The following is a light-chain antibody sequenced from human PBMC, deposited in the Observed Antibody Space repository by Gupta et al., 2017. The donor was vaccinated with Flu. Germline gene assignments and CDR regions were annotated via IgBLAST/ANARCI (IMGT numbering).Light chain of an antibody. CDR1: SSTIGSHT. CDR2: KNN. V-gene: IGLV1-44*01. Sequence: QRVTISCSGSSSTIGSHTVSWYQQLPGTAPKLLLYKNNQRPSGVPDRFSGSKSGTSASLAISGLQSEEEADYYCAAWDDSRLRVFGGGTKVPVL. J-gene: IGLJ3*02. CDR3: AAWDDSRLRV.